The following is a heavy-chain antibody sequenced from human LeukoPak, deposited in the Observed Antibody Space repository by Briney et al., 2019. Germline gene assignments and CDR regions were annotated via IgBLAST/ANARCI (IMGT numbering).Heavy chain of an antibody. CDR2: FYGDDNT. V-gene: IGHV3-53*01. Sequence: PGGSLRLSCAASGFTVSSNYMSWVRQAPGKGLEWVSVFYGDDNTYYADSVKGRFTISRDDSKNTLYLHMNSLRAEDTAVYYCARDGYSTGWYNFDYWGQGTLVTVSS. J-gene: IGHJ4*02. CDR1: GFTVSSNY. D-gene: IGHD6-19*01. CDR3: ARDGYSTGWYNFDY.